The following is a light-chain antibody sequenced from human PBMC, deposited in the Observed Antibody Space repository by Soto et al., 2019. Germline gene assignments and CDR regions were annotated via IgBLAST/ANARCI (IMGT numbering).Light chain of an antibody. CDR1: QSVSGSY. CDR3: QQYGKSPWT. J-gene: IGKJ1*01. CDR2: DAS. Sequence: IVLTQSPGTLSLSPGERATLSCRASQSVSGSYLVWYQQKPGHAPRLLIYDASSRPTNIPDRFSGSGSGREFALTISRLEPEDFAVYYCQQYGKSPWTFGQGTKVEIK. V-gene: IGKV3-20*01.